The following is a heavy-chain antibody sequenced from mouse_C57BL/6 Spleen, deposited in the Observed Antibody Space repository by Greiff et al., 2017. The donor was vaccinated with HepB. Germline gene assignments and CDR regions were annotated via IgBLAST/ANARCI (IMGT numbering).Heavy chain of an antibody. CDR3: TRDEGLKRAMDY. D-gene: IGHD3-3*01. V-gene: IGHV5-9-1*02. CDR1: GFTFSSYA. Sequence: DVQLVESGEGLVKPGGSLKLSCAASGFTFSSYAMSWVRQTPEKRLVWVAYISSGGDYIYYADTVKGRFTISSDNARNTLYLQMSSLKSEDTAMYYCTRDEGLKRAMDYWGQGTSVTVSS. J-gene: IGHJ4*01. CDR2: ISSGGDYI.